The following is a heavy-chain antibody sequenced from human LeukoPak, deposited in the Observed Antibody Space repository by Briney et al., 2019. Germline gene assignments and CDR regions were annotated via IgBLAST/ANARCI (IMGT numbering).Heavy chain of an antibody. D-gene: IGHD1-1*01. V-gene: IGHV1-2*02. Sequence: ASVKVSCKASGYTITSYYIHWVRQAPGQGLEWMGWINPNNGATNYAQKFQGGVTMTTDTSISTIYMEMTRLTSDDTAIYYCARDHGSHGTKYTLNFDSGGQGTLVTVSS. CDR1: GYTITSYY. CDR3: ARDHGSHGTKYTLNFDS. CDR2: INPNNGAT. J-gene: IGHJ4*02.